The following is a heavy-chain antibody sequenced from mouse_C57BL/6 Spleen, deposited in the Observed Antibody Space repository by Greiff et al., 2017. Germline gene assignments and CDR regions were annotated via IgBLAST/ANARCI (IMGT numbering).Heavy chain of an antibody. CDR3: SRMTMVTAMGFDY. CDR2: ISYSGST. CDR1: GYSITRDY. Sequence: VQLKESGPGLAKPSQTLSLTCSVTGYSITRDYWNWIRKFPGKKLEYMGYISYSGSTYYNPSLKSRISITRYTSKNQYYLQLNSVTTEDTATYYVSRMTMVTAMGFDYWGQGTTLTVSS. D-gene: IGHD2-2*01. J-gene: IGHJ2*01. V-gene: IGHV3-8*01.